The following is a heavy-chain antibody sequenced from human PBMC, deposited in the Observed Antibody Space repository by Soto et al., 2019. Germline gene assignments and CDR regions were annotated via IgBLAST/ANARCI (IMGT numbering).Heavy chain of an antibody. J-gene: IGHJ3*02. CDR1: GGSISSSSYY. Sequence: SETLSLTCTVSGGSISSSSYYWGWIRQPPGKGLEWIGSIYYSGSTYYNPSLKSRVTISVDTSKNQFSLKLSSVTAADTAVYYCAGEGRQGGVIKSKAFDIWGQGTMVTVSS. CDR3: AGEGRQGGVIKSKAFDI. D-gene: IGHD2-21*01. V-gene: IGHV4-39*07. CDR2: IYYSGST.